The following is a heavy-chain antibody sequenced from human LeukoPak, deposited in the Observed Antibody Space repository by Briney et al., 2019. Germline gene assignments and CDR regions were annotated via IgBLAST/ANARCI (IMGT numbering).Heavy chain of an antibody. D-gene: IGHD1-26*01. J-gene: IGHJ4*02. CDR3: ASALGGQGGH. Sequence: PGGSLRLSCAASGFTFSSYWMHWVRQAQGKGLVWVSRINSDGSSTSYADSVKGRFTFSRDNAKNTLFLQMNSLRADDTAVYYCASALGGQGGHWGQGTLVTVSS. V-gene: IGHV3-74*01. CDR2: INSDGSST. CDR1: GFTFSSYW.